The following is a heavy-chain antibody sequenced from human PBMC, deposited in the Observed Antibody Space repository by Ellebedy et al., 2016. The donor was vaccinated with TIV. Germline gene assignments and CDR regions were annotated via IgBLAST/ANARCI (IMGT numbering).Heavy chain of an antibody. CDR1: GYTFTSYD. J-gene: IGHJ4*02. CDR3: ASGNWGSTSN. D-gene: IGHD2-2*01. V-gene: IGHV1-2*02. CDR2: INPNSGGT. Sequence: ASVKVSCXASGYTFTSYDINWVRQATGQGLEWMGWINPNSGGTNYAQKFQGRVTMTRDTSISTAYMELSRLRSDDTAVYYCASGNWGSTSNWGQGTLVTVSS.